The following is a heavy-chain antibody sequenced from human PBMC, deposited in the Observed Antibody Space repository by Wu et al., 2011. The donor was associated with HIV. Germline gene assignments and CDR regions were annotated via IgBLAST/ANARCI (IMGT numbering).Heavy chain of an antibody. V-gene: IGHV1-18*04. D-gene: IGHD6-6*01. Sequence: QVQLVQSGAEVKKPGSSVKVSCKASGYTFNGYHIHWVRQAPGQGLEWMGWISAYNGDTNYAQKLQDRVTMTTDTSTSTAYMELRSLRSDDTAVYYCARDGSSAQLDLYYNHMDVWGKGTTVTVSS. J-gene: IGHJ6*03. CDR1: GYTFNGYH. CDR2: ISAYNGDT. CDR3: ARDGSSAQLDLYYNHMDV.